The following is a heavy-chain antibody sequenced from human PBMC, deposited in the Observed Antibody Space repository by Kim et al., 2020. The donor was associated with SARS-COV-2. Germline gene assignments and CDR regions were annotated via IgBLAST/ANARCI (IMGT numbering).Heavy chain of an antibody. J-gene: IGHJ4*02. V-gene: IGHV3-30*01. CDR3: ARSPSTGLRYFDWLLTLYFDY. Sequence: AVIPYDGSNKYYADSVKGRFTISRDNSKNTLYLQMNSLRAEDTAVYYCARSPSTGLRYFDWLLTLYFDYWGQGTLVTVSS. D-gene: IGHD3-9*01. CDR2: IPYDGSNK.